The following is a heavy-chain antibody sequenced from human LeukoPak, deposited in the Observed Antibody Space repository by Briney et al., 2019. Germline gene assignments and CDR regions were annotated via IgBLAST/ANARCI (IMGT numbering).Heavy chain of an antibody. CDR2: IYYSGST. J-gene: IGHJ4*02. CDR3: ARGAATGPTLGLDY. V-gene: IGHV4-31*03. Sequence: SQTLSLTCTVSGGSITVGVYNWSWFRQPPGKGREGIGYIYYSGSTYYNPSLKSRVTISIDTSKNQFSLKLSSVTAADTAVYYCARGAATGPTLGLDYWGQGTLVTVSS. CDR1: GGSITVGVYN. D-gene: IGHD6-13*01.